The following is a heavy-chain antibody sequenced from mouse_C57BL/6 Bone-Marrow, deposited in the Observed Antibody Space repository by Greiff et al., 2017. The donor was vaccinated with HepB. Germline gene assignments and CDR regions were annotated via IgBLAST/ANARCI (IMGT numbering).Heavy chain of an antibody. Sequence: EVKLQESGPVLVKPGPSVKISCKASGFTFTDYYMHWVKQSHGKSLEWIGLVYPYNGGTSYNQKFKGKATLTVDTSSSTAYMELNSLTSEDSAVYYCARDEIYYDYDGGFAYWGQGTLVTVSA. V-gene: IGHV1-36*01. CDR1: GFTFTDYY. D-gene: IGHD2-4*01. CDR2: VYPYNGGT. CDR3: ARDEIYYDYDGGFAY. J-gene: IGHJ3*01.